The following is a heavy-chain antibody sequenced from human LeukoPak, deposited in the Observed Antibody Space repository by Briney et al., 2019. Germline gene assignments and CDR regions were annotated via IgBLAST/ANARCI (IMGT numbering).Heavy chain of an antibody. CDR3: AFRLDYGDYGLY. V-gene: IGHV4-30-2*01. J-gene: IGHJ4*02. CDR1: GGSISSGDYS. Sequence: PSQTLSLTCAVSGGSISSGDYSWTWIRQPPGKGLECIGYIYHSGSTNYNPSLKSRVTISVDKSKNQFSLKLSSVTAADTAVYYCAFRLDYGDYGLYWGQGTLVTVSS. CDR2: IYHSGST. D-gene: IGHD4-17*01.